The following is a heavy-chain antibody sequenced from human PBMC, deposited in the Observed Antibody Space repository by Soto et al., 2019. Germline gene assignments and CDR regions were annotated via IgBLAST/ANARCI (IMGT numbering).Heavy chain of an antibody. J-gene: IGHJ5*02. CDR3: ARGRSKAFVQSPPPMFDP. CDR2: IGTLFDR. V-gene: IGHV3-13*01. Sequence: EVHLVESGGGMVQTGGSLRLSCVASGFNFETHDMHWVRQVTGKGLERVAGIGTLFDRFYPDSVKGRFTISRENAKTSVYLKMPKRRSGDPGVSYCARGRSKAFVQSPPPMFDPRGQGALVTVSS. D-gene: IGHD3-10*02. CDR1: GFNFETHD.